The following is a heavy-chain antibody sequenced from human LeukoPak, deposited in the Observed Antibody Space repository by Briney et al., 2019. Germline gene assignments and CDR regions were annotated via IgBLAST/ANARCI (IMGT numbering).Heavy chain of an antibody. CDR1: GFPFNTFW. CDR2: IKQDGGEI. D-gene: IGHD4-17*01. V-gene: IGHV3-7*01. CDR3: TRDTIGNYGDYPHAFPI. Sequence: GGPVRLPCGACGFPFNTFWMTGLPQAPGRGLEGVASIKQDGGEIFYVDFVGGHFIIHRENGKNSVFLQMNRLRASDTALYYCTRDTIGNYGDYPHAFPIWGQGTMVTVSS. J-gene: IGHJ3*02.